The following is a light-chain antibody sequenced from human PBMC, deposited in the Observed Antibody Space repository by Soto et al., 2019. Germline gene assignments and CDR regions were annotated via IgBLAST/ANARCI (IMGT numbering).Light chain of an antibody. CDR2: AA. V-gene: IGKV1-12*01. Sequence: DIQMTQSPSSVAASVGDRVTITCRASQGISSWLGWYQQKPEKAPKLLIYAARLQSGVPSRFSGSGSGTDFTLTISSLQPEDFASYYCQQANSFPLTFGGGTKVEIK. CDR1: QGISSW. CDR3: QQANSFPLT. J-gene: IGKJ4*01.